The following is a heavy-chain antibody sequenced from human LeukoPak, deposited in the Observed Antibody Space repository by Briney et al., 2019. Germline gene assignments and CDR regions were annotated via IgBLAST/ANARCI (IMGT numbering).Heavy chain of an antibody. D-gene: IGHD2-15*01. J-gene: IGHJ5*02. Sequence: ASVKVSCKASGYTFISFDIDWVRQATGQGLEWMGWMSPKSGNTDYAQKFQGRVTMTRNTSINTAYLELSSLRSEDTAVYYCARGTSAYCSGGSCYPYNWFDPWGQGTLVTVSS. CDR1: GYTFISFD. V-gene: IGHV1-8*01. CDR3: ARGTSAYCSGGSCYPYNWFDP. CDR2: MSPKSGNT.